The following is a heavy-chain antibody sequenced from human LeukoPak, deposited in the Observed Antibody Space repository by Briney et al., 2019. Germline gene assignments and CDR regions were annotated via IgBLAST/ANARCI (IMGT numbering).Heavy chain of an antibody. D-gene: IGHD3-22*01. V-gene: IGHV3-30-3*01. Sequence: PGGSLRLSCAASGFTFSSYAMHWVRQAPGKGLEWVAVISYDGSNKYYADSVKGRFTISRDNSKNTLYLQMNSLRAEDTAVYYCARATYYYDSSGYIYWGQGTLVTVSS. J-gene: IGHJ4*02. CDR3: ARATYYYDSSGYIY. CDR1: GFTFSSYA. CDR2: ISYDGSNK.